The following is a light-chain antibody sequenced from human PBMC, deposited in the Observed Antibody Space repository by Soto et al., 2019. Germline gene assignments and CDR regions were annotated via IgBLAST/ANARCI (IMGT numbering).Light chain of an antibody. Sequence: EIVLTQSPGTLSLSPGERATLSCWASQNVLSNYLAWYQQKPGQAPRLLIYDASNRATGIPARFSGSGSGTDFTLTISSLEPEDFAVYYCQQRSNWFLTFGGGTKVEIK. CDR2: DAS. J-gene: IGKJ4*01. CDR3: QQRSNWFLT. CDR1: QNVLSNY. V-gene: IGKV3-11*01.